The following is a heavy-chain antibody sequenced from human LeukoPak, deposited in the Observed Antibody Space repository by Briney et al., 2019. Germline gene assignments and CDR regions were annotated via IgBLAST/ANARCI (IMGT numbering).Heavy chain of an antibody. CDR1: GGSISSSSYY. D-gene: IGHD6-6*01. CDR3: ARRHVEYSSSSDPYYFDY. V-gene: IGHV4-39*07. CDR2: IYYSGST. J-gene: IGHJ4*02. Sequence: SETLSLTCSVSGGSISSSSYYWGWIRQPPGKGLEWIGSIYYSGSTYYNPSLKSRVTISVDTSKNQFSLKLSSVTAADTAVYYCARRHVEYSSSSDPYYFDYWGQGTLVTVSS.